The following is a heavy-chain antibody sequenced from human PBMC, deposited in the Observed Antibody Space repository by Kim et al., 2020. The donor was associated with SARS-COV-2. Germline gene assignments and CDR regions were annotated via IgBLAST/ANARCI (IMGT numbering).Heavy chain of an antibody. V-gene: IGHV1-3*01. CDR2: INAGNGDT. J-gene: IGHJ4*02. CDR3: ARDGIQYVHYVDSTGYGTFDY. Sequence: ASVKVSCKASGYTFTTFAIHWVRQAPGQRLECMGSINAGNGDTEYSQRLQGRVTISRDTSANTVYMELSSLKSEDTAVYYCARDGIQYVHYVDSTGYGTFDYWGQGTLVTVSS. CDR1: GYTFTTFA. D-gene: IGHD3-22*01.